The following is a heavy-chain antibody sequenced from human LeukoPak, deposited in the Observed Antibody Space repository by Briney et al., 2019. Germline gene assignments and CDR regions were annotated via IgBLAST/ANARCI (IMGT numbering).Heavy chain of an antibody. CDR1: GFTFSGSA. Sequence: GGSLRLSCAASGFTFSGSAIHWVRQAPGKGLVWVSRIKYDGSSTNYADSVKGRFTISRDNAKNTLYLQMNSLRAEDTAVYYCTRRGAASDAFDIWGQGTMVTVSS. V-gene: IGHV3-74*01. CDR3: TRRGAASDAFDI. J-gene: IGHJ3*02. CDR2: IKYDGSST. D-gene: IGHD3-16*01.